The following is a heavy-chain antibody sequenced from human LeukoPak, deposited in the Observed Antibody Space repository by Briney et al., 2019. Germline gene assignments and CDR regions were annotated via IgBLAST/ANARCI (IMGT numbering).Heavy chain of an antibody. V-gene: IGHV4-34*01. J-gene: IGHJ3*02. Sequence: PETLSLTCAVYGGSFSGYYWSWIRQPPGKGLEWIGEINHSGSTNYNPSLKSRVTISVDTSKNQFSLKLSSVTAADTAVYYCASLRGDYADAFDIWGQGTMVTVSS. CDR1: GGSFSGYY. D-gene: IGHD4-17*01. CDR2: INHSGST. CDR3: ASLRGDYADAFDI.